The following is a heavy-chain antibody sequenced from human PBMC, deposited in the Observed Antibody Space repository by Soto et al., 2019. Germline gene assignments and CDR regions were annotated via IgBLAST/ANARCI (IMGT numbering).Heavy chain of an antibody. D-gene: IGHD3-22*01. CDR3: ATQNYDSSGYFYYYQYGLDV. Sequence: PGESLKISCKGSGFSFTSYWIAWVRQMPGKVLEWMGIIYPGDSDTRYSPSFQGQVTISADKSISTAYLQWSSLKASDTAMYYCATQNYDSSGYFYYYQYGLDVWGQGTTVNVSS. V-gene: IGHV5-51*01. CDR2: IYPGDSDT. J-gene: IGHJ6*02. CDR1: GFSFTSYW.